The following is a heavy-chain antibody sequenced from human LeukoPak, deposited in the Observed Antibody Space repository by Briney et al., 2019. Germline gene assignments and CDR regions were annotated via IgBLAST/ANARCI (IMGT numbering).Heavy chain of an antibody. CDR2: IWHGGSDQ. CDR3: ARDIDMTHFDQ. D-gene: IGHD3-16*02. Sequence: GGSLRLSCAASGFTFSSHGMHWIRQAPGKGLEWVAIIWHGGSDQYYADSVKGRFTISRDNSKNTVFLQMNSLRADDTAVYYCARDIDMTHFDQWGQGTLVTVSS. J-gene: IGHJ4*02. CDR1: GFTFSSHG. V-gene: IGHV3-33*01.